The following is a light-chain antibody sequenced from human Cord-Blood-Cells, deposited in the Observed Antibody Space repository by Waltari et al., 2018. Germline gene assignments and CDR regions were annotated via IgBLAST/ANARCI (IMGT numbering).Light chain of an antibody. J-gene: IGLJ1*01. Sequence: QTVVTQEPSLTVSPGGTVTLTCASSTGAVTSGYYPNWFQQKPRQAPRALIYRTSNKNSWTPARFSGSLLGGKAALTLSGVQPEDEAEYYCLLYYGGAYVFGTGTKVTVL. CDR1: TGAVTSGYY. V-gene: IGLV7-43*01. CDR2: RTS. CDR3: LLYYGGAYV.